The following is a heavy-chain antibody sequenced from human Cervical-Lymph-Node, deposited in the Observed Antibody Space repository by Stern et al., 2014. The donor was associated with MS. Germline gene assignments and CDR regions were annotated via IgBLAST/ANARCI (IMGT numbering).Heavy chain of an antibody. Sequence: EVQLVGSGGGLEQPGRSLRLSWAAAGFAFDDYAMHWVRQAPGKGLEWVSGISWSGTKIGYADSVKGRFTISRDNAKNSLFLQMNNLRPEDTALYYCATANFEFGYYGMDVWFQGTAFTVS. CDR1: GFAFDDYA. CDR3: ATANFEFGYYGMDV. D-gene: IGHD2-21*02. V-gene: IGHV3-9*01. CDR2: ISWSGTKI. J-gene: IGHJ6*02.